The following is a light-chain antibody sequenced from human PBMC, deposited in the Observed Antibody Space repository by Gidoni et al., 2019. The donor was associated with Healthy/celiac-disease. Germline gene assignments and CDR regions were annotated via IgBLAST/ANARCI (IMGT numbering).Light chain of an antibody. CDR1: QSVSTN. V-gene: IGKV3-15*01. CDR3: QQYNNWPRT. Sequence: EIVMTQSPATLSVSPGERATLSCRASQSVSTNLAWYQQKPGQAPRLLLYGASTRATGIPARFSGSGSGTEFTLTISSLQSEDFAVYYWQQYNNWPRTFXQXTKVEIK. J-gene: IGKJ1*01. CDR2: GAS.